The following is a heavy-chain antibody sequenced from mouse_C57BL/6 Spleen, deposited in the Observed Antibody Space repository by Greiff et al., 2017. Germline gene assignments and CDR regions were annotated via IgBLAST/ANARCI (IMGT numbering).Heavy chain of an antibody. CDR1: GYTFTSYW. CDR3: ARGRYDGPFDD. CDR2: IDPSDSYT. Sequence: QVQLQQPGAELVKPGASVKLSCKASGYTFTSYWMQWVKQRPGQGLEWIGEIDPSDSYTHYNQKFKGKATLTVDTSSSTAYMQLSSLTSEDSAVYYCARGRYDGPFDDWGQGTTLTVSS. V-gene: IGHV1-50*01. D-gene: IGHD2-3*01. J-gene: IGHJ2*01.